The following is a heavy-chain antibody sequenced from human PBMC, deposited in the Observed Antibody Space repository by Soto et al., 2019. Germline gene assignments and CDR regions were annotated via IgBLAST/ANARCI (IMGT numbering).Heavy chain of an antibody. Sequence: SETLSLTCTVSGGSISSSSYYWGWIRQPPGKGLEWIGSIYYSGSTYYNPSLKSRVTISVDTSKNQFSLKLSSVTAADTAVYYCARLKTVTTDWRFDPWGQGTLVTVSS. CDR3: ARLKTVTTDWRFDP. CDR2: IYYSGST. J-gene: IGHJ5*02. CDR1: GGSISSSSYY. V-gene: IGHV4-39*01. D-gene: IGHD4-17*01.